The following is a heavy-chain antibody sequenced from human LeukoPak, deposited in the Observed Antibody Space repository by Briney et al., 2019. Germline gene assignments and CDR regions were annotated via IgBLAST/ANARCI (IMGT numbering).Heavy chain of an antibody. CDR1: GFTFSSYA. CDR2: ISGSGGST. D-gene: IGHD3-3*01. V-gene: IGHV3-23*01. CDR3: ATPVTGFWSSSDAFDI. J-gene: IGHJ3*02. Sequence: PGGSLRLSCAASGFTFSSYAMSWVRQAPGKGLEWVSAISGSGGSTYYADSVKGRFTISRDNSKNTLYLQMNSLRAEDTAVYYCATPVTGFWSSSDAFDIWGQGTMVTVSS.